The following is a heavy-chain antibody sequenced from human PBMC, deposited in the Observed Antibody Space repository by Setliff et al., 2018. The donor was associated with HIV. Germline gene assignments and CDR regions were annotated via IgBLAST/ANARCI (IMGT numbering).Heavy chain of an antibody. D-gene: IGHD7-27*01. CDR2: ILDSGST. V-gene: IGHV4-31*03. CDR1: GASISSGGYY. J-gene: IGHJ3*01. CDR3: ARVPNWGSAPFAYDV. Sequence: SETLSLTCTVSGASISSGGYYWNWIRQLPGKGLEWIGYILDSGSTYYNPSLRGRLSMSIDMSANQFSVELTSVTAADTALYFCARVPNWGSAPFAYDVWGLGTMVTVSS.